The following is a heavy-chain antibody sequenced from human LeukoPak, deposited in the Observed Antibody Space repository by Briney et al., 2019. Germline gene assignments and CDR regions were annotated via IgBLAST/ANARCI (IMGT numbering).Heavy chain of an antibody. V-gene: IGHV4-30-2*01. CDR1: GGSISSGGYS. CDR3: ARGAVAGKMSWFDP. D-gene: IGHD6-19*01. J-gene: IGHJ5*02. CDR2: IYHSGST. Sequence: SQTLSLTCAVSGGSISSGGYSWSWIRQPPGTGLEWIGYIYHSGSTYYNPSLKSRVTISVDTSKNQFSLNLSSVTAADTAVYYCARGAVAGKMSWFDPWGQGTLVTVSS.